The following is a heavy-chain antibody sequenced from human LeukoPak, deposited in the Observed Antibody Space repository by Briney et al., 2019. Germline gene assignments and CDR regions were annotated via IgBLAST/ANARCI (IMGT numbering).Heavy chain of an antibody. D-gene: IGHD5-18*01. V-gene: IGHV4-38-2*01. J-gene: IGHJ3*02. Sequence: SETLSLTCAVSGYSFSGGYYWGWVRQAPGEGLEWIGNVYHIGTTYINPSLRTRMTLSVATSKKQFFVILMSVTAADTAVYYCVNIQPGGAFDIWGQGTMVTVSS. CDR3: VNIQPGGAFDI. CDR1: GYSFSGGYY. CDR2: VYHIGTT.